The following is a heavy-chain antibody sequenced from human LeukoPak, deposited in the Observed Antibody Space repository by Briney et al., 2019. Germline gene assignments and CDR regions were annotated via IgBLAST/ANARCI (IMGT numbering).Heavy chain of an antibody. CDR2: MTRSSTYI. J-gene: IGHJ3*02. CDR1: GFTFSTYS. V-gene: IGHV3-21*01. CDR3: ARIGLVPLDAFDI. D-gene: IGHD1-26*01. Sequence: GGSLRLSCAASGFTFSTYSMSWVRQAPGKGLEWVSSMTRSSTYIYYADSMEGRFTISRDNAKNSLYLQMNSLRAEDTAVYYCARIGLVPLDAFDIWGQGTMVTVSS.